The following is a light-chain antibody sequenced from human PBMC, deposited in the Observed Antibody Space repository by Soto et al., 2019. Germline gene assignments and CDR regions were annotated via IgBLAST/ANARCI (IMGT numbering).Light chain of an antibody. CDR2: AAS. J-gene: IGKJ5*01. CDR1: QGISSH. Sequence: IQLTQSPSSLSASVGESVTISCRTSQGISSHLAWYQQKPGKAPKLLIYAASTLQTGVPSRFSGGGSGTDCTLTLSSLQPEDVATYYCQQVNSFPSTLGQGTRLEIK. CDR3: QQVNSFPST. V-gene: IGKV1-9*01.